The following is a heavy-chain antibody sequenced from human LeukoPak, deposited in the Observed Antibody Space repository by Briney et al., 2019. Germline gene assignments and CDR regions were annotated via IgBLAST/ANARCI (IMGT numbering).Heavy chain of an antibody. CDR3: ARDRVATPGLLDY. V-gene: IGHV3-30*04. Sequence: PGGSLRLSCAASGFTFSSYAMHWVRQAPGKGLEWVAVISYDGSNKYYADSVKGRFTISRDNSKNTLYLQMNSLRAEDTAVYYCARDRVATPGLLDYWGQGTLVTVSS. CDR2: ISYDGSNK. J-gene: IGHJ4*02. D-gene: IGHD5-12*01. CDR1: GFTFSSYA.